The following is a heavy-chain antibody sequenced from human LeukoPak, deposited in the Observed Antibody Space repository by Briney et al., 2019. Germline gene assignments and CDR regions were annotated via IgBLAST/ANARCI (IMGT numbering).Heavy chain of an antibody. CDR3: ARAPPPVVSSGWYGFDY. V-gene: IGHV3-11*01. CDR2: ISSSGSTI. CDR1: GFTFSGYA. Sequence: KPGGSLRLSCAASGFTFSGYAMSWIRQAPGKGLEWVSYISSSGSTIYYADSVKGRFTISRDNAKNSLYLQMNSLRAEDTAVYYCARAPPPVVSSGWYGFDYWGQGTLVTVSS. J-gene: IGHJ4*02. D-gene: IGHD6-19*01.